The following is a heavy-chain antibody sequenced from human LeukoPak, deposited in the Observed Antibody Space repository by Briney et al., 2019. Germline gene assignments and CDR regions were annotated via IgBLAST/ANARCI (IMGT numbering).Heavy chain of an antibody. CDR1: GYTFTGYY. V-gene: IGHV1-2*06. CDR2: INPNSGGT. D-gene: IGHD4-17*01. J-gene: IGHJ5*02. Sequence: ASVKVSCKASGYTFTGYYMHWVRQAPGQGLEWMGRINPNSGGTNYAQKFQGRATMTRDTSIGTAYMELSRLRSDDTAVYYCARGGSYGDQARDNWFDPWGQGTLVTVSS. CDR3: ARGGSYGDQARDNWFDP.